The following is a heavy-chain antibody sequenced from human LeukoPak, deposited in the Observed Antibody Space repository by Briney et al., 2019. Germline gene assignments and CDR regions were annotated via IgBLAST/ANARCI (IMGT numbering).Heavy chain of an antibody. Sequence: SETLSLTCVVSGGSIRTSSYYWAWIRQPPGKGLEWIVSMYYSGSTNYNPSLKSRVTISVDTSKNQFSLKLSSVTAADTAVYYCARVDYGSGSYRFDPWGQGTLVTVSS. D-gene: IGHD3-10*01. CDR3: ARVDYGSGSYRFDP. CDR2: MYYSGST. CDR1: GGSIRTSSYY. J-gene: IGHJ5*02. V-gene: IGHV4-39*07.